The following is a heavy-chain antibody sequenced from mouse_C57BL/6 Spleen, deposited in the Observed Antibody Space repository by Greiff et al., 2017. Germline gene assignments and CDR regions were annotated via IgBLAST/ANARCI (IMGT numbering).Heavy chain of an antibody. V-gene: IGHV1-37*01. J-gene: IGHJ4*01. Sequence: EVQVVESGPELVKPGASVKISCKASGYSFTGYFMNWVKQSHGKSLEWIGRLNPYNGDTFYNQKFKGKATLTVDTSSSTAHMELLSLTSEDFAVYYCARYYDYDGGYAMDYWGQGTSVTVSS. CDR1: GYSFTGYF. CDR3: ARYYDYDGGYAMDY. D-gene: IGHD2-4*01. CDR2: LNPYNGDT.